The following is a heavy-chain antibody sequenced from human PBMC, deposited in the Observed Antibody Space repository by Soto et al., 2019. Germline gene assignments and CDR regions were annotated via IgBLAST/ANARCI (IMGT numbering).Heavy chain of an antibody. J-gene: IGHJ5*02. CDR1: GGTFSSYP. D-gene: IGHD3-3*01. V-gene: IGHV1-69*05. CDR3: AREGSVSDFWSGYYTVNWFDL. CDR2: IIPIFGTA. Sequence: ASVKVSRKAFGGTFSSYPMSRVRLAPGRGLEWMGGIIPIFGTANYAQKLQGRVTMTTDTSTSTAYMELRSLRSDDTAVYYCAREGSVSDFWSGYYTVNWFDLWGKGNLVTVS.